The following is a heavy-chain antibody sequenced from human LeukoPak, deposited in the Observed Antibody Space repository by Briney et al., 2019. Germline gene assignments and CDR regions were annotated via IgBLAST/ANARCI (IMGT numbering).Heavy chain of an antibody. CDR1: GFTLSGYG. CDR2: IYGGGGVI. D-gene: IGHD5-12*01. Sequence: AGGCLRLSSVASGFTLSGYGMYWVCQAPREGLEWVAGIYGGGGVIKYADSVKGRFTISRDNSENILYLQMDSLRVEDTAIYYCAKDRVPDSGYDIDYWGQGTLVTVSS. CDR3: AKDRVPDSGYDIDY. J-gene: IGHJ4*02. V-gene: IGHV3-23*03.